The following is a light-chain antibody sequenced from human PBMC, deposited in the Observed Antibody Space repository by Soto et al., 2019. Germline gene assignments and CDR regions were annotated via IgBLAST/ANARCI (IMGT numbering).Light chain of an antibody. CDR2: DAS. CDR1: QSISSW. J-gene: IGKJ5*01. Sequence: IQTCLSPSTLPSPVGDRVTITCRASQSISSWLAWYQQKPGKAPKLLIYDASSLESGVPSRFSGSGSGTEFTLTISSLQPDDFATYYCQLYNCYSITFGQGKRLEIK. CDR3: QLYNCYSIT. V-gene: IGKV1-5*01.